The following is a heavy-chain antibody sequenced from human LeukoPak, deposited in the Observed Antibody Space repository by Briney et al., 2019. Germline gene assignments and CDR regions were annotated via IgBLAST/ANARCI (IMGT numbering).Heavy chain of an antibody. CDR2: LYVNGSP. J-gene: IGHJ3*02. V-gene: IGHV4-4*07. CDR3: ARMPVPIHDAFDI. CDR1: GDSISSAY. Sequence: SETLSLTCTVSGDSISSAYWGWIRQSAGKGLKYIGRLYVNGSPNSNPSLKSRVTMSLDTSKNQFSLKMTSVTAADSAIYFCARMPVPIHDAFDIWGQGTAVMVSS. D-gene: IGHD2-2*01.